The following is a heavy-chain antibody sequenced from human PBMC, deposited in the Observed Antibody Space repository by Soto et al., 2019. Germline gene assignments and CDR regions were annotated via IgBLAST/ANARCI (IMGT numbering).Heavy chain of an antibody. CDR1: GYVFTKYW. CDR2: IYPGDSDT. D-gene: IGHD3-10*01. Sequence: PGESLKISCKASGYVFTKYWIAWVRQMPGKGLEWMGIIYPGDSDTRYSPSFQGQVTISADKSISTAYLQWSSLKASDTAKYYCAVLWFGELVGAFDIWGQGTMVTVS. CDR3: AVLWFGELVGAFDI. V-gene: IGHV5-51*01. J-gene: IGHJ3*02.